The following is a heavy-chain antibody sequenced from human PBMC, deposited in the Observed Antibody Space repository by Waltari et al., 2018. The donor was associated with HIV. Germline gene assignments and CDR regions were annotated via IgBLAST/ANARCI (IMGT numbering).Heavy chain of an antibody. CDR2: LYTSGNT. D-gene: IGHD3-22*01. V-gene: IGHV4-61*02. CDR1: GGSITSGSYY. CDR3: TRTSTGSDYYYEVDV. Sequence: QVQLQESGPGLVKPSQTLSLTCPVSGGSITSGSYYWNWIRQPSGKGLEWIGRLYTSGNTNYNPSLKSRVTITVDTSKNQFSLRLSSVTASDTGIYYCTRTSTGSDYYYEVDVWGQGTTVTVS. J-gene: IGHJ6*02.